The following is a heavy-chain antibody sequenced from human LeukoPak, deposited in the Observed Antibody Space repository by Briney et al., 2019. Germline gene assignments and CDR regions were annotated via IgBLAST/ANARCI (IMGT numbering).Heavy chain of an antibody. Sequence: GGSLRLSCAASGFSFSYYGMNWVRQAPGKGLEWISYISLSSSSIYYADSVKGRFTISRDNAKNSLYLHMNSLRAEDTAVYYCARDIPVRMHLWFGLDVWGRGTTVTVSS. CDR1: GFSFSYYG. V-gene: IGHV3-48*01. J-gene: IGHJ6*04. D-gene: IGHD3-10*01. CDR3: ARDIPVRMHLWFGLDV. CDR2: ISLSSSSI.